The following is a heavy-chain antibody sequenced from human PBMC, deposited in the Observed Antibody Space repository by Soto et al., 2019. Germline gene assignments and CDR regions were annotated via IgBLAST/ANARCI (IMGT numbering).Heavy chain of an antibody. V-gene: IGHV1-18*01. CDR3: ARGRYGDY. CDR1: GYDFTTYG. Sequence: QVHLVQSGAEVTKSGASVKVSCKGSGYDFTTYGITWVRQAPGQGLEWMAWISAHNGNTDYAQKLQGRVTVTRDTSTSTAYMELRSLRSDDTAVYYCARGRYGDYWGQGALVTVSS. J-gene: IGHJ4*02. CDR2: ISAHNGNT. D-gene: IGHD1-1*01.